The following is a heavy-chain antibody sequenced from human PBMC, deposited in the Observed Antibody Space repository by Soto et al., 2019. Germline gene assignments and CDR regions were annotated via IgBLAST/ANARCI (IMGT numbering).Heavy chain of an antibody. Sequence: QLQLQESGSGLVKPSQTLSLTCAVSGGSISSGGYSWSWIRQPPGKVLEWIGYSYNSGSTYYNPYLKSRVTISVDRSKNQFALKLSSVTAADTAVYYCAAGGGLPRYYWGQGTLVTVSS. J-gene: IGHJ4*02. D-gene: IGHD5-12*01. CDR1: GGSISSGGYS. CDR3: AAGGGLPRYY. V-gene: IGHV4-30-2*01. CDR2: SYNSGST.